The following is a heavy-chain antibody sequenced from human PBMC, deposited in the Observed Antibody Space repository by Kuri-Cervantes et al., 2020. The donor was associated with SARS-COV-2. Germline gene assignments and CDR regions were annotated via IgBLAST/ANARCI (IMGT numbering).Heavy chain of an antibody. CDR2: ISTSSAYI. Sequence: GGSLRLSCAASGFTFSSYSMNWVRQAPGKGLEWVSYISTSSAYIYHGDSVKGRFIISRDNAKNSLYLQMTSLRAEDTAVYYCAREFFGVVNGYFDYWGQGILVTVSS. D-gene: IGHD3-3*01. CDR3: AREFFGVVNGYFDY. CDR1: GFTFSSYS. V-gene: IGHV3-21*01. J-gene: IGHJ4*02.